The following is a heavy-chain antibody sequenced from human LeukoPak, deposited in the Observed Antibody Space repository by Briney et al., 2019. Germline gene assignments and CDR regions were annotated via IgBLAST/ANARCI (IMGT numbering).Heavy chain of an antibody. D-gene: IGHD4-17*01. Sequence: SETLSLTCTVSGGSISSYYWSWIRQPPGKGLEWIGYIYYSGSTNYNPSLKSRVTISVDTSKNQFSLKLSSVDAADTAVYYCARVTVGEGYFDYWGQGTLVTVSS. CDR2: IYYSGST. V-gene: IGHV4-59*01. CDR3: ARVTVGEGYFDY. CDR1: GGSISSYY. J-gene: IGHJ4*02.